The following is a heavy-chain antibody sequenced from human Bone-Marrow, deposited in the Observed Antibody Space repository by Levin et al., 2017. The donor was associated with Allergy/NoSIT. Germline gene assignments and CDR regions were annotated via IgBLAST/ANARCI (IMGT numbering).Heavy chain of an antibody. D-gene: IGHD2-21*02. CDR3: VRDLAGRDGN. CDR2: INEDGSTT. V-gene: IGHV3-74*01. J-gene: IGHJ4*02. Sequence: GGSLRLSCAASGFTFSTYWMHWVRQGPGKGLVWVSRINEDGSTTNYADTVKGRFTISRDNARNTLYLQMNNLRAEDTAVYYCVRDLAGRDGNWGQGTLVTVSS. CDR1: GFTFSTYW.